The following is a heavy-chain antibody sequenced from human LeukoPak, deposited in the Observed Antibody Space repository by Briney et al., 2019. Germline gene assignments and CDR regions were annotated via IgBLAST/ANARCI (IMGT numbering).Heavy chain of an antibody. D-gene: IGHD3-10*01. J-gene: IGHJ4*02. V-gene: IGHV3-7*01. CDR1: GFTFSTYW. CDR2: IKQDGSDK. Sequence: GGSLRLSCAASGFTFSTYWMSWVRQAPGKGLEWVANIKQDGSDKYYVDSVKGRFTISRDNAKNSPYLQMNSLRAEDTAVYYCARGDGSGQWGQGALVTVSS. CDR3: ARGDGSGQ.